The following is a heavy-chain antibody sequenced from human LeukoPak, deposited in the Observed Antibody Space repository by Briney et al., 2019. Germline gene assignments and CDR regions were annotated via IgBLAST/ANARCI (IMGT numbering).Heavy chain of an antibody. Sequence: QTGGSLRLSCAASGFTFSSYAMSWVRQAPGKGLEWVSYISSSSSTIYYADSVKGRFTISRDNAKNSLYLQMNSLRAEDTAVYYCARYHSGSYFYYYGMDVWGQGTTVTVSS. CDR1: GFTFSSYA. D-gene: IGHD1-26*01. V-gene: IGHV3-48*04. CDR2: ISSSSSTI. J-gene: IGHJ6*02. CDR3: ARYHSGSYFYYYGMDV.